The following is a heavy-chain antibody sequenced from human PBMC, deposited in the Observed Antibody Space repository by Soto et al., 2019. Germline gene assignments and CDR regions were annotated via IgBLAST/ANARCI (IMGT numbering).Heavy chain of an antibody. J-gene: IGHJ4*02. Sequence: PGGSLRLSCEASGFIFTNFWMHWVRQVPGKGLVWVSRIDTSGSSTSYADSVKGRFTISRDNAKNTVSLQMNSLRAEDTGVSYCAKHRCYFDISSPGSLLTVSS. D-gene: IGHD3-10*01. V-gene: IGHV3-74*01. CDR2: IDTSGSST. CDR1: GFIFTNFW. CDR3: AKHRCYFDI.